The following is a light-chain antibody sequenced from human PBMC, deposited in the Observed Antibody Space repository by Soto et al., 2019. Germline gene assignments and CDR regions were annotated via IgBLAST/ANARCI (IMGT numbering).Light chain of an antibody. CDR3: CSFAGRYTLG. J-gene: IGLJ3*02. Sequence: QSALTQPPSVSGSPGQSVSISCTGTSRDVGNYNYVSWYQQHPGKAPKVIIYDVNKRPSGVPDRFSGSKSGNTASLTISGLQVDDEADYFCCSFAGRYTLGFGGGTKLTVL. CDR2: DVN. V-gene: IGLV2-11*01. CDR1: SRDVGNYNY.